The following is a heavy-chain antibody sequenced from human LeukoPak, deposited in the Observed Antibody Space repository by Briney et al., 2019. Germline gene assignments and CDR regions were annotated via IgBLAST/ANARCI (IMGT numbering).Heavy chain of an antibody. J-gene: IGHJ5*02. V-gene: IGHV1-46*01. Sequence: ASVKVSCKASGYTFTSYYMHWVRQAPGQGLEWMGIINPSGGSTSYAQKFQGRVTITADESTSTAYMELSSLRSEDTAVYYCARDLNLKWPGWFDPWGQGTLVTVSS. CDR3: ARDLNLKWPGWFDP. D-gene: IGHD5-12*01. CDR1: GYTFTSYY. CDR2: INPSGGST.